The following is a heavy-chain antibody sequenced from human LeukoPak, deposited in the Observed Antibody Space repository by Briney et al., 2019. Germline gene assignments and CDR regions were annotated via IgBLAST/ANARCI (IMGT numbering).Heavy chain of an antibody. V-gene: IGHV3-11*04. CDR2: ITNSGSIL. D-gene: IGHD6-13*01. Sequence: GGSLRLSCAASGFTFSTYWMTWIRQAPGKGLERVAYITNSGSILYYADSVKGRFTISRDNAKNSLFLQMNSLRAEDTAVYYCARDGSRSWSLNTWFDPWGQGTQVTVSS. CDR3: ARDGSRSWSLNTWFDP. CDR1: GFTFSTYW. J-gene: IGHJ5*02.